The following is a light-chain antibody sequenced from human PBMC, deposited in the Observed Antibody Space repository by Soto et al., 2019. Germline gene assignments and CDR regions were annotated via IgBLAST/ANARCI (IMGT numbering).Light chain of an antibody. CDR3: QQYDKWPPWT. CDR2: GAS. CDR1: QSVSTN. J-gene: IGKJ1*01. V-gene: IGKV3-15*01. Sequence: EIVMTQSPATLSVSPGERATLSCRASQSVSTNLAWYQQKPGQAPILLIYGASTRAAGVPARFSGSGSGTEFTLTIRSLQSEDSAVYSCQQYDKWPPWTFGQGTKVELK.